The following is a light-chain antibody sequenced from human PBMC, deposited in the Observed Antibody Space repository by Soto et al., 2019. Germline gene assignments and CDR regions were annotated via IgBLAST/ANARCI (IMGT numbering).Light chain of an antibody. V-gene: IGLV2-23*02. CDR2: EVS. Sequence: QSALTQPASVSGSPGQSITISCTGTSSDVGSYNLVSWYQQHPDKAPKLMIYEVSKRPSGVSNRFSGSKSGNTASLTISGLQAEDEADYYCCSYAGSSTNYVFGTGTKLTVL. J-gene: IGLJ1*01. CDR1: SSDVGSYNL. CDR3: CSYAGSSTNYV.